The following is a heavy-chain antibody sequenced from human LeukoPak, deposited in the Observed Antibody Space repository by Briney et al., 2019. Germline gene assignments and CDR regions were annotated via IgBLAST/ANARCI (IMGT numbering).Heavy chain of an antibody. CDR2: IIPIFGTA. V-gene: IGHV1-69*13. CDR1: GGTFTSYA. J-gene: IGHJ4*02. D-gene: IGHD6-13*01. Sequence: ASVKVSCKASGGTFTSYAISWVRQAPGQGLEWMGGIIPIFGTANYAQKFQGRVTITADESTSTAYMELGSLRSEDTAVYYCAGDPTGIAAAGTLFDYWGQGTLVTVSS. CDR3: AGDPTGIAAAGTLFDY.